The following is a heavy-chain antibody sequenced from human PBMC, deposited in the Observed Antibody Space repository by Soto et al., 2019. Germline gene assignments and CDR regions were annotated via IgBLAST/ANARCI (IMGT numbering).Heavy chain of an antibody. CDR2: ITSKTDGETT. CDR1: GFTFSHAW. CDR3: NADRGYYDSSGYSDAFDI. D-gene: IGHD3-22*01. V-gene: IGHV3-15*01. Sequence: GGSLRLSCAASGFTFSHAWMSWVRQAPGKGLEWVGRITSKTDGETTEYAAPVKVRFTISRDDSNTTLYLQMNSLKTEDADIYYCNADRGYYDSSGYSDAFDIWGQGTMVTVSS. J-gene: IGHJ3*02.